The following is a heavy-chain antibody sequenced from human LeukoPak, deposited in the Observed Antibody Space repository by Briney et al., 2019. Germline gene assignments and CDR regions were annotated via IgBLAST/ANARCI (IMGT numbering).Heavy chain of an antibody. Sequence: GGSLRLSCAASGFTFSSYEMNWVRQAPGKGLEGVSYISSSGSTIYYADSVKGRFTISRDNAKNSLYLQMNSLRVEDTAVYYCARDAPSSYYDSSGYYFGIFDYWGQGTLVTVSS. D-gene: IGHD3-22*01. V-gene: IGHV3-48*03. J-gene: IGHJ4*02. CDR1: GFTFSSYE. CDR2: ISSSGSTI. CDR3: ARDAPSSYYDSSGYYFGIFDY.